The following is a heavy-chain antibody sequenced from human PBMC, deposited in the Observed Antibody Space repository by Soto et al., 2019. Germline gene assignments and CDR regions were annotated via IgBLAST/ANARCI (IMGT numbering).Heavy chain of an antibody. CDR1: GYMFNTYG. CDR3: ARTYGSGSYFLPFEY. CDR2: ISAYNGNI. V-gene: IGHV1-18*01. Sequence: QVQLVQSGAEVKKPGASVKVSCKASGYMFNTYGINWVRQAPGQGLEWMGWISAYNGNIDYAQNLQGRVTMTIDTSTSTAYMELRSLRSDDTALYYCARTYGSGSYFLPFEYWGQGTLVSVSS. D-gene: IGHD3-10*01. J-gene: IGHJ4*02.